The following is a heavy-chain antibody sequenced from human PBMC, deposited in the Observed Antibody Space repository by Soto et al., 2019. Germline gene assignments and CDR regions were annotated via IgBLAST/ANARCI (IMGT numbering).Heavy chain of an antibody. J-gene: IGHJ4*02. Sequence: GGSLRLSCAASGFTFSDHYMSWIRQAPGKGLEWIGYSSNSGSFTRYADSVKGRFSISRDNAKNSLYLQINSLRGDDTAIYYCVRSGDNYNRLDYWGQGTRVTVSS. CDR1: GFTFSDHY. D-gene: IGHD1-1*01. CDR3: VRSGDNYNRLDY. CDR2: SSNSGSFT. V-gene: IGHV3-11*06.